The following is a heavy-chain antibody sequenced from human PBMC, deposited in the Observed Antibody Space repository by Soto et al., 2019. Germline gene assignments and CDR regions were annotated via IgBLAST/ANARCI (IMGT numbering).Heavy chain of an antibody. CDR2: IDNSGDSI. D-gene: IGHD3-9*01. V-gene: IGHV3-48*03. Sequence: GGSLRLSCAASGFTFSSYQMDWVRHVPGKGLEWIAYIDNSGDSIFYADSVKGRFTISRDNAKNSLHLQINSLRAEDTAVYYCARTAYYHILTGYYPFDYWGLGTLVTVSS. CDR1: GFTFSSYQ. J-gene: IGHJ4*02. CDR3: ARTAYYHILTGYYPFDY.